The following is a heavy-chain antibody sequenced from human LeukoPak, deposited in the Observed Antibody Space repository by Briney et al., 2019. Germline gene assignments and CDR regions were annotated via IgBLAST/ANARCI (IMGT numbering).Heavy chain of an antibody. Sequence: SETLSLTCTVSGGSISSYYWSWIRQPPGKGLEWIGYIYYSGSTNYNPSLKSRVTISVDTSKNQFSLKLSSATAADTAVYYCARAVAVAGTIYYFDYWGQGTLVTVSS. V-gene: IGHV4-59*01. D-gene: IGHD6-19*01. CDR3: ARAVAVAGTIYYFDY. CDR2: IYYSGST. J-gene: IGHJ4*02. CDR1: GGSISSYY.